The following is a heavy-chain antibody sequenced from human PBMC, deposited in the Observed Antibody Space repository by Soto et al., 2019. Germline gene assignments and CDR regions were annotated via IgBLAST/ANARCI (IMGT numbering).Heavy chain of an antibody. D-gene: IGHD1-7*01. CDR1: EFTFRSYW. CDR3: ARSLPGTYGAFDL. V-gene: IGHV3-74*01. J-gene: IGHJ3*01. Sequence: GGSLRLSCAASEFTFRSYWMHWVRQSPGKGLVWVSRISGDGSSTTYADSVRGRFTISRDNAKNTVYLQMDSLRAEDTAVYYCARSLPGTYGAFDLWGQGTMVT. CDR2: ISGDGSST.